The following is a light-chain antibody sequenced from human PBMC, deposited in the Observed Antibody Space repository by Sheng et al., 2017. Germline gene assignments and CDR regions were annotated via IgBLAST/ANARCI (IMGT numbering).Light chain of an antibody. CDR1: QTINNN. CDR2: GAS. J-gene: IGKJ4*01. V-gene: IGKV3-15*01. CDR3: QQYNEWPPLT. Sequence: EIVMTQSPATLSLSPGERATLSCRASQTINNNLAWYQQKPGQGPRLLIFGASTRATGVPARFSGSGSGTEFSLTISGLQSEDVAVYYCQQYNEWPPLTFGGGTKVEIK.